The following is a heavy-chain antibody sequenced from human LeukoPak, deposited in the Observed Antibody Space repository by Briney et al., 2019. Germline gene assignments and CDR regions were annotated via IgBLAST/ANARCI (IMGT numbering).Heavy chain of an antibody. V-gene: IGHV3-23*01. D-gene: IGHD3-10*01. CDR1: GFTFRSYA. CDR2: ISGSGSST. Sequence: GGSLRLSCSASGFTFRSYAMGSVPQAPAKGVEYISPISGSGSSTSYAHSVNGRFPISGDNAKHSVYLQINIRRPDDAAVYYCARDRGDWGQGILVTVS. CDR3: ARDRGD. J-gene: IGHJ4*02.